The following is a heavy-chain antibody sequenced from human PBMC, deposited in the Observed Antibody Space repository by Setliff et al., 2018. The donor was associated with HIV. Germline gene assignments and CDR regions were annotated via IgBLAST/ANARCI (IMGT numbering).Heavy chain of an antibody. J-gene: IGHJ3*02. D-gene: IGHD3-16*01. CDR2: ISHSGST. V-gene: IGHV4-4*02. CDR3: AGGDQLVRRGVFNI. Sequence: SETLSLTCAVSGGSFSSSNWWSWVRQPPGKGLEWIGEISHSGSTNYNPSLKSRVTVSLDKSKNQFSLKLSSVTAADTAVYYCAGGDQLVRRGVFNIWGPGTMVTVSS. CDR1: GGSFSSSNW.